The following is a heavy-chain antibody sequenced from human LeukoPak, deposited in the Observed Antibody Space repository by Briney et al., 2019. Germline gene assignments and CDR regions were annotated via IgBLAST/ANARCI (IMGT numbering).Heavy chain of an antibody. J-gene: IGHJ5*02. CDR3: ARDASAVAHWFDP. V-gene: IGHV4-59*12. Sequence: SETLSLTCTVSGVSISTYYWNWIRQPPGKGLEWIGYIYHSGSTNYNPSLKSRVTISVDTSKNQFSLKLSSVTAADTAVYYCARDASAVAHWFDPWGQGTLVTVSS. CDR1: GVSISTYY. D-gene: IGHD2-15*01. CDR2: IYHSGST.